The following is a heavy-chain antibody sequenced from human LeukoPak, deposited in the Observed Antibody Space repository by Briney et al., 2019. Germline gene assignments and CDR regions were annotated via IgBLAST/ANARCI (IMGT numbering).Heavy chain of an antibody. CDR3: ARDRIKSGSYYFDY. J-gene: IGHJ4*02. D-gene: IGHD1-26*01. CDR1: AFTFSDYS. V-gene: IGHV3-48*01. CDR2: ISGRSSTI. Sequence: GGSLRLSCAASAFTFSDYSLNWVRQAPGRGLEWLSYISGRSSTIYYADSVKGRFTISRDNAKNSLYLQMNSLRAEDTAVYYCARDRIKSGSYYFDYWGQGTLVTVSS.